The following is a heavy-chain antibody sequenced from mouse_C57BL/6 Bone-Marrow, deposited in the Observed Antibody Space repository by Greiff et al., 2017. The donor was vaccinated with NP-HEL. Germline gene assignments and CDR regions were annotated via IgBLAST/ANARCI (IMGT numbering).Heavy chain of an antibody. V-gene: IGHV5-4*01. CDR2: ISDGGSYT. CDR3: ARERGSSHFDY. D-gene: IGHD1-1*01. Sequence: EVQGVESGGGLVKPGGSLKLSCAASGFTFSSYAMSWVRQTPEKRLEWVATISDGGSYTYYPDNVKGRFTISRDNAKNNLYLQMSHLKSEDTAMYYCARERGSSHFDYWGQGTTLTVSS. J-gene: IGHJ2*01. CDR1: GFTFSSYA.